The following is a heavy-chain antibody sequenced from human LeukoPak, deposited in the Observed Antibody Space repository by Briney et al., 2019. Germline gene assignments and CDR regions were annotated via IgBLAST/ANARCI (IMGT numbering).Heavy chain of an antibody. Sequence: GGSLRLSCAASGFTFSSYTMSWVRQAPGKGLEWVTGISGSGGGTYYAHSVKGRFPISRDNSKNTLYLQMNSLRAEDTAVYYCAKSSPGQTIIDPWGQGTLVTVSS. V-gene: IGHV3-23*01. CDR2: ISGSGGGT. CDR3: AKSSPGQTIIDP. D-gene: IGHD6-6*01. CDR1: GFTFSSYT. J-gene: IGHJ5*02.